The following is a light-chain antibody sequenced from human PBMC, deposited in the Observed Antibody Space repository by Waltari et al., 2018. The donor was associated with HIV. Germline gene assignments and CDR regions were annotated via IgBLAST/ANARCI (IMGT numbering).Light chain of an antibody. CDR1: QGISTW. J-gene: IGKJ2*01. V-gene: IGKV1-12*01. CDR2: DAS. Sequence: DVQLTQSPRSLSASVGDRLTITCRASQGISTWLVWYRQIPGNVPELLSYDASNLKSGVPSRFSGSGYGTNFSLTISGLQPEDFATYFCQQTNSFPLTFGLGT. CDR3: QQTNSFPLT.